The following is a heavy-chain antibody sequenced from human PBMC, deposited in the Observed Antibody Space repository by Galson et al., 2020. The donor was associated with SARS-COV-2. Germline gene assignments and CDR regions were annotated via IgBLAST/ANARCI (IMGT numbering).Heavy chain of an antibody. CDR2: MNPNSGNT. CDR3: ARGGRYCSSTSCHSESPLDV. V-gene: IGHV1-8*01. CDR1: GYTFTSYD. D-gene: IGHD2-2*01. J-gene: IGHJ4*02. Sequence: DSVKVSCKASGYTFTSYDINWVRQATGQGLEWMGWMNPNSGNTGYAQKFQGRVTMTRNTSISTAYMELSSLRSEDTAVYYCARGGRYCSSTSCHSESPLDVWGQGTLVTVSS.